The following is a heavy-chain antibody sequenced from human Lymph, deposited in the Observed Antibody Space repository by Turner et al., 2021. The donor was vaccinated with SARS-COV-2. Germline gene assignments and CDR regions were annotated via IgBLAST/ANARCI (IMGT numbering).Heavy chain of an antibody. D-gene: IGHD6-13*01. J-gene: IGHJ6*02. V-gene: IGHV3-53*02. CDR1: GIILSRNY. Sequence: EVQLVETGGGLIQPGGSLRHSCAASGIILSRNYMNWVRQAPGKGLEWVSVIYSGGTTYYADSVKGRFTISRDNSKNTLYLQMNSLRVEDTAVYYGARDLGTYGMDVWGQGTTVTVSS. CDR2: IYSGGTT. CDR3: ARDLGTYGMDV.